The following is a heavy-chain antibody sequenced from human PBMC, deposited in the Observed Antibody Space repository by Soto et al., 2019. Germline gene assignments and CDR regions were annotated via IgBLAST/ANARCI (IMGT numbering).Heavy chain of an antibody. CDR2: IVVGSGNT. CDR3: AAGPRRPKLPPGY. CDR1: GFTFTSSA. J-gene: IGHJ4*02. D-gene: IGHD3-10*01. Sequence: GASVKVSCKASGFTFTSSAMQWVRQARGQRLEWIGWIVVGSGNTNYAQKFQERVTITRDMSTSTAYMELSSLRSEDTAVYYCAAGPRRPKLPPGYWGQGTLVTVSS. V-gene: IGHV1-58*02.